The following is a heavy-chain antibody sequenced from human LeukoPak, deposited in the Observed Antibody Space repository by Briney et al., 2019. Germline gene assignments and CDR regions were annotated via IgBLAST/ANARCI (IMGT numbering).Heavy chain of an antibody. CDR1: GYTFTYYG. CDR2: INPNSGGT. Sequence: ASVKVSCKASGYTFTYYGITRVRQAPGQGLEWMGWINPNSGGTNYAQKFQGRVTMTRDTSISTAYMELSRLRSDDTAVFYCAREEVIAAAGPTLDYWGQGALVTVSS. V-gene: IGHV1-2*02. J-gene: IGHJ4*02. D-gene: IGHD6-13*01. CDR3: AREEVIAAAGPTLDY.